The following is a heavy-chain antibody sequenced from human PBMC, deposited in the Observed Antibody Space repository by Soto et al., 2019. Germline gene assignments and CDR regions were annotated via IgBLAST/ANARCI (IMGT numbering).Heavy chain of an antibody. Sequence: GGSLRLSCAASGFTFSSYSMNWGRPAPGKGLEWVSSISSSSSYIYYADSVKGRFTISRDNAKNSLYLQMNSLRAEDTAVYYCARVRSGGKAVIGAFDIWGQGTMVTVSS. CDR3: ARVRSGGKAVIGAFDI. V-gene: IGHV3-21*01. CDR1: GFTFSSYS. D-gene: IGHD2-15*01. CDR2: ISSSSSYI. J-gene: IGHJ3*02.